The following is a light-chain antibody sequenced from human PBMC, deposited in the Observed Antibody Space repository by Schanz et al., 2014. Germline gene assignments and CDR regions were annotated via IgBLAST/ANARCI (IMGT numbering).Light chain of an antibody. Sequence: DIQMTQSPSTLSTSVGERVTITCRASRNIGTWLAWYQQKPGKAPNLLIYRASILESGIPSRFSGSGSGTEFTLTINSLQPDDFATYYCQHGTFGQGTRLEI. J-gene: IGKJ2*01. CDR3: QHGT. CDR2: RAS. V-gene: IGKV1-5*03. CDR1: RNIGTW.